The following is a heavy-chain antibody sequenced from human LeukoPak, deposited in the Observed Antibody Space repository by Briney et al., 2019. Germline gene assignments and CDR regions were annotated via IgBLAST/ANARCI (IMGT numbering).Heavy chain of an antibody. D-gene: IGHD3-10*01. V-gene: IGHV1-69*04. CDR2: IIPILGIA. CDR1: GGTFSSYA. CDR3: ARDAGPQRYYGSVSYYRSGYSYYYDGMDV. Sequence: SVKVSCKASGGTFSSYAISWVRHAPGQRLEWMGRIIPILGIANYAQTFKGRVTITADKSTSTAYMEMSSLRSEDTAVYYCARDAGPQRYYGSVSYYRSGYSYYYDGMDVWGEGTTVTVSS. J-gene: IGHJ6*04.